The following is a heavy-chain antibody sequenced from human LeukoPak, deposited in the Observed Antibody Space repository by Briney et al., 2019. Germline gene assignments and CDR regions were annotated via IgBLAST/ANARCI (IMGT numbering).Heavy chain of an antibody. D-gene: IGHD2-8*01. CDR2: IDPNSGGT. Sequence: ASVKVSCKASGYTFSGYYMHWVRQAPGQGLEWMGWIDPNSGGTNYAQKFQGRVTMTRDTSISTAYMELSRLRSDDTAVYYCARGGLRVMVYRLYYMDVWGKGTTVTVSS. V-gene: IGHV1-2*02. CDR3: ARGGLRVMVYRLYYMDV. J-gene: IGHJ6*03. CDR1: GYTFSGYY.